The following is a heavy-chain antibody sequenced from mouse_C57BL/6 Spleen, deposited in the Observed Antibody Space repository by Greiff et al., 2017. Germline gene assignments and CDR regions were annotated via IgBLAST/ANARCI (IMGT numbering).Heavy chain of an antibody. D-gene: IGHD2-5*01. CDR3: VYSKDCCFDG. CDR2: IHPNSGST. V-gene: IGHV1-64*01. J-gene: IGHJ1*03. Sequence: QVQLQQPGAELVKPGASVKLSCKASGYTFTSYWMHWVKQRPGQGLEWIGMIHPNSGSTNYNEKFKSKATLTVDKSSSTAYMQLSSLTSEDSAVYYCVYSKDCCFDGGGTGTTVTVSS. CDR1: GYTFTSYW.